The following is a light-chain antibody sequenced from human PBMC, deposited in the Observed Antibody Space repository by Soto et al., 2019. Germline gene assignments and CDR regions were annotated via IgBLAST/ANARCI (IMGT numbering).Light chain of an antibody. J-gene: IGKJ2*01. V-gene: IGKV1-5*03. Sequence: DLQMTQSPSTLSASVGDRVNITCRASQSISNWLAWYQQKPGKAPKLLIYKASSLQTGVPSRFSGSGSGTEFTLPIGSLQPDDFATYYCQQYNSYLYTFGQGTKLEIK. CDR2: KAS. CDR3: QQYNSYLYT. CDR1: QSISNW.